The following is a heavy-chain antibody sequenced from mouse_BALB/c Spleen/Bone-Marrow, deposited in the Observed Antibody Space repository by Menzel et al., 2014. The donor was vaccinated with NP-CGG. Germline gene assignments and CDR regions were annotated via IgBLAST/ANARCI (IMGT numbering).Heavy chain of an antibody. CDR2: ISSGGNYT. D-gene: IGHD5-1-1*01. CDR1: GFTFSSYA. J-gene: IGHJ2*01. Sequence: EVKLVESGGGLVKPGGSLKLSCAASGFTFSSYAMSWIRQTPEKRLEWVATISSGGNYTYYPDSVKGRFTISRDNAKNTLYLQMSSLRSEDTAMYCCARPNTDYFDYWGQGTTLTVPS. CDR3: ARPNTDYFDY. V-gene: IGHV5-9-1*01.